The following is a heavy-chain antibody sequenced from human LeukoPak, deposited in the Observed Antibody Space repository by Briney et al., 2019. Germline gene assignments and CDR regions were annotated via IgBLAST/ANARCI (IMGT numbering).Heavy chain of an antibody. J-gene: IGHJ4*02. CDR1: GFPVSSNY. D-gene: IGHD6-19*01. Sequence: GGSLRLSCAASGFPVSSNYMSWVRQAPGKGLEWVSVIYSGGSTYYADSVKGRFTISRDNSKNSLYPQMNSLRAEDTAVYYCARDEKAVAYWGQGTLVTVSS. CDR3: ARDEKAVAY. V-gene: IGHV3-53*01. CDR2: IYSGGST.